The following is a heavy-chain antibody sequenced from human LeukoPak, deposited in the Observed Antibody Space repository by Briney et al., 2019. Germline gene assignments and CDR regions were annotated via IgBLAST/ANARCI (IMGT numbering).Heavy chain of an antibody. J-gene: IGHJ6*02. D-gene: IGHD4-17*01. V-gene: IGHV1-8*01. CDR1: GYTFTSYD. Sequence: ASVKVSCKASGYTFTSYDINWVRQATGQGLELMGWMNPNSGNTGYAQKFQGRVTMTRNTSISTAYMELSSLRSEDTAVYYCARANTGGDYVRGYYYYGMDVWGQGTTVTVSS. CDR2: MNPNSGNT. CDR3: ARANTGGDYVRGYYYYGMDV.